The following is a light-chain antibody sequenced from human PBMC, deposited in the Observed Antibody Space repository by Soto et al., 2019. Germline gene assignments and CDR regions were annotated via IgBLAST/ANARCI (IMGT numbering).Light chain of an antibody. CDR2: EIN. CDR1: SSDVGAYDY. CDR3: SSYTNNSTYV. V-gene: IGLV2-8*01. J-gene: IGLJ1*01. Sequence: QSVLTQPPSASGSPGQSVTISCTGTSSDVGAYDYVSWYQQHPGKAPKLMIYEINKRPSGVPDRFSGSKSGNTASLTVSGLQAEDEADYYCSSYTNNSTYVFGPGTKVTVL.